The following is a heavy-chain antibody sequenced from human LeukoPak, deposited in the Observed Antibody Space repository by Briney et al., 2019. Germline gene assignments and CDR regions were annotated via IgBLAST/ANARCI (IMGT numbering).Heavy chain of an antibody. J-gene: IGHJ5*02. V-gene: IGHV3-30*04. CDR2: ISYDGSNK. CDR1: GFTFSSYA. Sequence: GGSLRLSCAAYGFTFSSYAMHWVRQAPGKGLEWVAVISYDGSNKYYADSVKGRFTISRDNSKNTLYLQMNSLRAEDTAVYYCAREAIVVVVAATSSQPNWFDPWGQGTLVTVSS. CDR3: AREAIVVVVAATSSQPNWFDP. D-gene: IGHD2-15*01.